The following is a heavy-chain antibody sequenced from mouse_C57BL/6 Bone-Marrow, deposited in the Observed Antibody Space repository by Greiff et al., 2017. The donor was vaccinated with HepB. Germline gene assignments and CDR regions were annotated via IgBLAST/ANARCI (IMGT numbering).Heavy chain of an antibody. D-gene: IGHD2-5*01. V-gene: IGHV5-17*01. Sequence: EVHLVESGGGLVKPGGSLELSCAASGFTFSDYGMHWVRQAPEKGLEWVAYISSGSSTIYYADTVKGRFTISRDNAKNTLFLQMTSLRSEDTAMYYCAKAGSNYGYWYFDVWGTGTTVTVSS. J-gene: IGHJ1*03. CDR1: GFTFSDYG. CDR3: AKAGSNYGYWYFDV. CDR2: ISSGSSTI.